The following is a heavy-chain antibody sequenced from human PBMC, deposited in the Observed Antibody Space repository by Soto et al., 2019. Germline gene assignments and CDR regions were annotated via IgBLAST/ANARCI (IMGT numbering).Heavy chain of an antibody. Sequence: GGSLRLSCAASGFTFSSYAMTWVRQAPGKGLEWVSAISANGGSTYYADSVKGRFTISRDNSKNTLYLQMNSLRAEDTAVYYCAREGGRGMEYDFWSGYSETSYYFDYWGQGTLVTVSS. D-gene: IGHD3-3*01. CDR3: AREGGRGMEYDFWSGYSETSYYFDY. CDR2: ISANGGST. V-gene: IGHV3-23*01. CDR1: GFTFSSYA. J-gene: IGHJ4*02.